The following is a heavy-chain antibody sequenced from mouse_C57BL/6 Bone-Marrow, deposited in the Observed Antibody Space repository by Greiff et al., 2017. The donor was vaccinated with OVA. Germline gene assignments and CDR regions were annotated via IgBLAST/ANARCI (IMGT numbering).Heavy chain of an antibody. CDR2: IDPNSGGT. CDR1: GYTFTSYW. Sequence: VQLQQPGAELVKPGASVKLSCKASGYTFTSYWMHWVKQRPGRGLEWIGRIDPNSGGTKYNEKFKSKATLTVDKPSSTAYMQLSSLTSEDSAGYECARERELRRRTYFDDWGQGTTLTVSS. J-gene: IGHJ2*01. CDR3: ARERELRRRTYFDD. V-gene: IGHV1-72*01. D-gene: IGHD2-4*01.